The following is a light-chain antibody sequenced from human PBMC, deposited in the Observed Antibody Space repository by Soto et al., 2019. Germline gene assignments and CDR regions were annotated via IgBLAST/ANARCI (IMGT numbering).Light chain of an antibody. CDR3: QQYGSSPFFT. Sequence: DIQMTQSPSSLSVSVGDRVTITCQASHDITNYLNWYQQKPGKAPKLLIYDVSKLETGVPSRFSGSGSGTDFTFTISSLQPEDIATYFCQQYGSSPFFTFGPGTKVDIK. V-gene: IGKV1-33*01. CDR1: HDITNY. J-gene: IGKJ3*01. CDR2: DVS.